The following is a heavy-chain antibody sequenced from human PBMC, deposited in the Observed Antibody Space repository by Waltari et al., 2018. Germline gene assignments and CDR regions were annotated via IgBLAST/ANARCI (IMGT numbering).Heavy chain of an antibody. CDR2: INAGNDNT. V-gene: IGHV1-3*01. D-gene: IGHD6-19*01. CDR3: ARVAGYNSGWCFDF. CDR1: GYTSSSYV. J-gene: IGHJ4*02. Sequence: QVHLVQSGAEVKKPGASVKVSCKASGYTSSSYVINWVRLAPGQRLEWTGWINAGNDNTKYSQQFQGRVTITRDISASTVNLELSSLTSEDTAIYYCARVAGYNSGWCFDFWGQGTLVTVSS.